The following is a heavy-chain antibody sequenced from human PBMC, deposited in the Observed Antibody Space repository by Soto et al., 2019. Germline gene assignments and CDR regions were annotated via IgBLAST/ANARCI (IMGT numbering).Heavy chain of an antibody. V-gene: IGHV1-69*01. Sequence: QVQLVQSGAEVKKPGSSVKVSCKASGGTFSSYAISWVRQAPGQGLEWMGGIIPIPGTANYAQKFQGRVTITADESTSKANMELSSLRSEETAVYYCARSQGSSTSLEIYYYYYYGMDGWGQGTTVTVSS. CDR3: ARSQGSSTSLEIYYYYYYGMDG. CDR1: GGTFSSYA. CDR2: IIPIPGTA. D-gene: IGHD2-2*01. J-gene: IGHJ6*02.